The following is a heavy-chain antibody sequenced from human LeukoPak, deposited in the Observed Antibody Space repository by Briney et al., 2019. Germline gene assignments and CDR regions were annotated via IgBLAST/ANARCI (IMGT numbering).Heavy chain of an antibody. J-gene: IGHJ3*02. CDR1: GFTLTSYY. V-gene: IGHV1-46*03. D-gene: IGHD2-21*01. CDR3: ACVVRGASDI. Sequence: ASVKVSCKASGFTLTSYYMHWVRQAPGQGLEWMGIINPSGGSTSYPQKFQGRVTMTRDTSTSTVYMELSSLRSEDTAVYYCACVVRGASDIWGQGTLVTVSS. CDR2: INPSGGST.